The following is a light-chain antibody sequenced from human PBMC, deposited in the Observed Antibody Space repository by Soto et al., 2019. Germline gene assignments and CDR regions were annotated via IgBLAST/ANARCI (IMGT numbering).Light chain of an antibody. Sequence: QSVLTQPPSVSWAPGQRVTISCTGSSSNIGAGYDVHWYQQLPGTAPKLLIYGNSNRPSGVPDRFSRSKSGTSASLAITGLQAEDEADYYCQSYDSSLSGHVVFGGGTKLTVL. CDR2: GNS. V-gene: IGLV1-40*01. CDR1: SSNIGAGYD. CDR3: QSYDSSLSGHVV. J-gene: IGLJ2*01.